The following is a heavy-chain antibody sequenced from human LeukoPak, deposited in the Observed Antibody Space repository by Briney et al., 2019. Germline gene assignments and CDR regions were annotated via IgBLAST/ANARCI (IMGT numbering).Heavy chain of an antibody. CDR2: IDQDGSSE. D-gene: IGHD2-21*02. CDR1: GFTFRTYA. Sequence: PGGSLRLSCAASGFTFRTYAMSWVRQAPGKGLEWVANIDQDGSSEYYVGSVQGRFTISRDNAKNSLYLQMNSLRAEDTAVYYCARGDWAPFDYWGQGSLLTVSS. J-gene: IGHJ4*02. CDR3: ARGDWAPFDY. V-gene: IGHV3-7*01.